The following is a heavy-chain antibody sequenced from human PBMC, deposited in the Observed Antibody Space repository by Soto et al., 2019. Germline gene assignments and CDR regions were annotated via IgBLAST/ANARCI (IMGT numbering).Heavy chain of an antibody. CDR2: ISGSGGST. D-gene: IGHD2-15*01. J-gene: IGHJ6*03. CDR3: AKGTNLNCSGGSCCSRLYYMDV. CDR1: GFTFSSYA. Sequence: EVQLLESGGGLVQPGGSLRLSCAASGFTFSSYAMSWVRQAPGKGLEWVSAISGSGGSTYYADSVKGRFTISRDNSKNTRDLQRNSRRAEDTAVYYCAKGTNLNCSGGSCCSRLYYMDVWGKGTTVTVSS. V-gene: IGHV3-23*01.